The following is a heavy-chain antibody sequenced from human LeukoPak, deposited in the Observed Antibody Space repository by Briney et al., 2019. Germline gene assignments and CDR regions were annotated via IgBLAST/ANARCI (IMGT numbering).Heavy chain of an antibody. V-gene: IGHV4-39*01. Sequence: SETLSLTCIVSGGSISSSSYYWGWIRQPPGKGLEWIGSIYYSGSTYYNPSLKSRVTISVDTSKNQFSLKLSSVTAADTAVYYCARRAVAGMVAFDIWGQGTMVTVSS. CDR1: GGSISSSSYY. CDR3: ARRAVAGMVAFDI. CDR2: IYYSGST. J-gene: IGHJ3*02. D-gene: IGHD6-19*01.